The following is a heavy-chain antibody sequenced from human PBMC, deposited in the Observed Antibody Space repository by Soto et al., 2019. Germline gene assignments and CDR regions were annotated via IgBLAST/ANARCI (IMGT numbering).Heavy chain of an antibody. Sequence: AXVEVSCKTSGYTFTAYGLAWLRQAPGHRPEWMGWVSTNNADTNYAQKFQGRVTMTTETSTRTTYMELRSLRSDDTAVYYCARELNTDPSAYYSFAYWGQGTLVTVSS. CDR2: VSTNNADT. V-gene: IGHV1-18*01. CDR1: GYTFTAYG. J-gene: IGHJ4*02. D-gene: IGHD3-22*01. CDR3: ARELNTDPSAYYSFAY.